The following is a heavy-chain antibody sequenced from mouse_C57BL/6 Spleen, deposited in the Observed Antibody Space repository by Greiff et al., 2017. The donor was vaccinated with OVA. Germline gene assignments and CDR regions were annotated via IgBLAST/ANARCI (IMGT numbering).Heavy chain of an antibody. Sequence: EVKLEESGGGLVQPGGSMKLSCVASGFTFSNYWMNWVRQSPEKGLEWVAQIRLKSDNYATHYAESVKGRFTISRDDSKSSVYLQMNNLRAEDTGIYYCTRGYYYGSSCYFDVWGTGTTVTVSS. CDR3: TRGYYYGSSCYFDV. J-gene: IGHJ1*03. D-gene: IGHD1-1*01. V-gene: IGHV6-3*01. CDR1: GFTFSNYW. CDR2: IRLKSDNYAT.